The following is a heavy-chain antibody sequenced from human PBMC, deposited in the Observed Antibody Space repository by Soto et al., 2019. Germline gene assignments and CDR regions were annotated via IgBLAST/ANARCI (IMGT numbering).Heavy chain of an antibody. J-gene: IGHJ4*02. CDR2: ISWNGNTI. D-gene: IGHD6-13*01. V-gene: IGHV3-9*01. Sequence: EVQLVESGGGLVQPGRSLRLSCAASGFSFDDYAMHWVRQAPGKGLEWVSGISWNGNTIVYADSVKGRFTISRDNAKNSLYLQMNSLSPEDTALYYCAKDARVSSSGYYLDHWGQGTLVTVSS. CDR3: AKDARVSSSGYYLDH. CDR1: GFSFDDYA.